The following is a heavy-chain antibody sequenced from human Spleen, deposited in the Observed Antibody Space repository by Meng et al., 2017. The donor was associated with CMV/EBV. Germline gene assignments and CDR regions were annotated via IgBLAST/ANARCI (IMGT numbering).Heavy chain of an antibody. CDR1: GFTFSSYW. Sequence: GESLKISCAASGFTFSSYWMSWVRQAPGKGLEWVANIKQDGSEKYYVDSVKGRFTISRDNAKNSLYLQMNSLRGEDTAVYYCARDSLGYVSSSVYYWGQGTLVTVSS. CDR2: IKQDGSEK. D-gene: IGHD2-2*03. V-gene: IGHV3-7*01. J-gene: IGHJ4*02. CDR3: ARDSLGYVSSSVYY.